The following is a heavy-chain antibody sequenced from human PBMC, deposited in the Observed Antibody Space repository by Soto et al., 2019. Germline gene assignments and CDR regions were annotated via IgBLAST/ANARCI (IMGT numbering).Heavy chain of an antibody. CDR2: INHSGST. CDR3: ARSSYGANWFDP. CDR1: GGSFSGYY. V-gene: IGHV4-34*01. J-gene: IGHJ5*02. Sequence: QVQLQQWGAGLLKPSETLSLTCAVYGGSFSGYYWSWIRQPPGKGLEWIGEINHSGSTNYNPSIKSRVTISVDTSKNQFSLKLSSVTAADTAVYYCARSSYGANWFDPWGQGTLVTVSS. D-gene: IGHD5-18*01.